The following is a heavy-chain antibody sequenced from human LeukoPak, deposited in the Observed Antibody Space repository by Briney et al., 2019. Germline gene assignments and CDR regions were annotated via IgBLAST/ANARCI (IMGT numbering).Heavy chain of an antibody. Sequence: SGGSLRLSCAASGFTFSSYSMNWVRQAPGKGLEWVSYISSSSSTIYYADSVKGRFTISRDNAKNSLYLQMNSLRAEDTAVYYCARAHHGSGWDPEALREDYWGQGTLVTVSS. D-gene: IGHD6-19*01. CDR1: GFTFSSYS. CDR2: ISSSSSTI. CDR3: ARAHHGSGWDPEALREDY. J-gene: IGHJ4*02. V-gene: IGHV3-48*01.